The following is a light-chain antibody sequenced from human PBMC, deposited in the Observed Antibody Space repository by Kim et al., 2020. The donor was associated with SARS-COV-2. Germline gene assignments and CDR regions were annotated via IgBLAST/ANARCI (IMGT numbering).Light chain of an antibody. J-gene: IGKJ3*01. V-gene: IGKV1-8*01. Sequence: STGDRVTITCRASQGISSYLAWYQQKPGKAPKLLIYAASTLQSGVPSRFSGSGSGTDFTLTISCLQSEDFATYYCQQYYSYPLTFGPGTKVDIK. CDR3: QQYYSYPLT. CDR2: AAS. CDR1: QGISSY.